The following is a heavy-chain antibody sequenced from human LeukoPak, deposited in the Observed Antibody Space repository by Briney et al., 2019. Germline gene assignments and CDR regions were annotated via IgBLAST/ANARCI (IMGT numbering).Heavy chain of an antibody. D-gene: IGHD5-18*01. CDR2: IYYSGST. V-gene: IGHV4-30-4*01. J-gene: IGHJ2*01. CDR1: GGSISSGDYY. Sequence: SETLSLTCTVSGGSISSGDYYWSWLRQPPGKGLEWIGYIYYSGSTYYNPSLKSRVTISVDTSKNQFSLKLSSVTAADTAVYYCARVGDFSGYSYDPNWYFDLWGRGTLVTVSS. CDR3: ARVGDFSGYSYDPNWYFDL.